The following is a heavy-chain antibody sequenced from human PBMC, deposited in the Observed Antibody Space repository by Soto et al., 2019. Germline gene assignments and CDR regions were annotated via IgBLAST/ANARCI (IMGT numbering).Heavy chain of an antibody. D-gene: IGHD6-19*01. V-gene: IGHV3-30-3*01. Sequence: QTGGSLRLSCAASGFTFSSYAMHWVRQAPGKGLEWVAVISYDGSNKYYADSVKGRFTISRDNSKNTLYLQMNSLRAEDTAVYYCARAEQWLLGDFQHWGQGALVTVSS. CDR3: ARAEQWLLGDFQH. CDR2: ISYDGSNK. CDR1: GFTFSSYA. J-gene: IGHJ1*01.